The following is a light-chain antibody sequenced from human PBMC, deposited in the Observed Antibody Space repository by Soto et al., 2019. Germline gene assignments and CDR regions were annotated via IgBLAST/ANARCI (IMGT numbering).Light chain of an antibody. Sequence: QSALTQPPSVSGSPGQSVTISCTGTSSDIGNNNRVSWYQQSPGTAPKLMIYDVSNRPSGVPDRFSGSKSGSTASLTISGLQAEDEADYYCSSYTSSTTLVFGGGTKVTVL. J-gene: IGLJ2*01. CDR3: SSYTSSTTLV. V-gene: IGLV2-18*02. CDR1: SSDIGNNNR. CDR2: DVS.